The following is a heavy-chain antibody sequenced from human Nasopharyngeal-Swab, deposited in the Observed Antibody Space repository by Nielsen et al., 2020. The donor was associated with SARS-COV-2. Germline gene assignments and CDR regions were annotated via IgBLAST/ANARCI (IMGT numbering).Heavy chain of an antibody. CDR1: GGSISSYY. V-gene: IGHV4-59*12. D-gene: IGHD1-26*01. CDR3: AREVVGGLVDS. CDR2: FYYSGIT. J-gene: IGHJ4*02. Sequence: ESLKISCPVSGGSISSYYWSWIRQSPGKGLEWIGYFYYSGITNYNPSLKSRVTILIDTSKNQFSLKLNSVTAADAAVYYCAREVVGGLVDSWGQGTLVTVSS.